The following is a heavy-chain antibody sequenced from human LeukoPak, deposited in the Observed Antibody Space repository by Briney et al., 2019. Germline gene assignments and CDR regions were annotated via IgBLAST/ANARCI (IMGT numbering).Heavy chain of an antibody. CDR1: GFSFSAYG. D-gene: IGHD6-13*01. J-gene: IGHJ4*02. CDR2: IRYDGSNK. CDR3: AKDGTGYSSSWYYDY. Sequence: GGSLRLSCTASGFSFSAYGMHWVRQAPGKGLEWMAFIRYDGSNKYYADSVKGRFTISRDNSKNTLYLQMNSLRAEDTAVYYCAKDGTGYSSSWYYDYWGQGTLVTVSS. V-gene: IGHV3-30*02.